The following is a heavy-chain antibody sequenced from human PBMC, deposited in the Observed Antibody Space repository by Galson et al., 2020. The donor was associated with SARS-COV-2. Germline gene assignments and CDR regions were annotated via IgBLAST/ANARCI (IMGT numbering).Heavy chain of an antibody. CDR1: GFTFSTYW. CDR2: IKQDVSEK. V-gene: IGHV3-7*01. J-gene: IGHJ6*02. CDR3: ARDSSGGFYGMDV. D-gene: IGHD6-25*01. Sequence: GESLKISYAASGFTFSTYWMSWVRQAPGKGLEWVANIKQDVSEKYYVDSVKGRFTISRDNAKNSLYLQMNSLRAEDTAVYYCARDSSGGFYGMDVWGQGTTVTVSS.